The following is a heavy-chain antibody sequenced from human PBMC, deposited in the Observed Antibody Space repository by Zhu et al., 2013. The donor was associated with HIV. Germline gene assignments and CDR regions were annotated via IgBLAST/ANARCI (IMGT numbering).Heavy chain of an antibody. CDR1: GYIFTSYG. CDR2: ISAYNDNT. J-gene: IGHJ5*02. CDR3: ARVHSNYNWFDP. D-gene: IGHD3-22*01. V-gene: IGHV1-18*01. Sequence: QVQLVQSGAEVKKPGASVKVSCKASGYIFTSYGISWVRQAPGQGLEWMGWISAYNDNTNYAQKFQGRVTMTTDTSTSTVYMELRRLRSDDTAVYYCARVHSNYNWFDPWGQGTLVTVSS.